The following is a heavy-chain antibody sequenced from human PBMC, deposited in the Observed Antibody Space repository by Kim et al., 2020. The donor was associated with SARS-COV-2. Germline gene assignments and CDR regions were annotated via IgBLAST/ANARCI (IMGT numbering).Heavy chain of an antibody. Sequence: ASVKVSCKASDYSFTYYVHWVRQAPGQGLEWMGRINPNTGDTNYAQKFKVRFTMTRDTSTSTTYMELSSLRSDDTAMYYCARGSLYSGTIGPYFDYWGQGTLVTVSS. D-gene: IGHD3-10*01. V-gene: IGHV1-2*06. CDR1: DYSFTYY. J-gene: IGHJ4*02. CDR3: ARGSLYSGTIGPYFDY. CDR2: INPNTGDT.